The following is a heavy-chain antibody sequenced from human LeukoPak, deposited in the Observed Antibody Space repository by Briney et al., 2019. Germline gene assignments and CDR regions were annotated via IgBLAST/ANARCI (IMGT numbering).Heavy chain of an antibody. Sequence: ASVKVSCKASGYTFTGYYMHWVRQAPGQGLEWMGWINPNSGGTNYAQKFQGRVTMTRDTSISTAYMELSRLRSDDTAVYYCARDRVVPAARGNWFDPWGQGTLVTVSS. CDR3: ARDRVVPAARGNWFDP. CDR2: INPNSGGT. V-gene: IGHV1-2*02. D-gene: IGHD2-2*01. J-gene: IGHJ5*02. CDR1: GYTFTGYY.